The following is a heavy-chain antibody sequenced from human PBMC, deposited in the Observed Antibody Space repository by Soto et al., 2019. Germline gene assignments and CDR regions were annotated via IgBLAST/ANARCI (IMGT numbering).Heavy chain of an antibody. D-gene: IGHD1-26*01. CDR3: AKLSGALGRETMFDY. CDR2: LSGGGERS. Sequence: GGSLRLSCAASGFISSSYAMTWVRQAPRKGLEWVSVLSGGGERSLYADSVKGRFTISRDNAKNTLYLQMNSLRAEDTAVYYCAKLSGALGRETMFDYWGQGALVTVSS. J-gene: IGHJ4*02. CDR1: GFISSSYA. V-gene: IGHV3-23*01.